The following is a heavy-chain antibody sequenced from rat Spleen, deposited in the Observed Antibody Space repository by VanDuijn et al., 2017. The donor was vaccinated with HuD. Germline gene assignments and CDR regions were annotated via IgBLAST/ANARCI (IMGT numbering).Heavy chain of an antibody. V-gene: IGHV5-20*01. CDR3: ASLNYGRYD. CDR2: ISYDGGST. CDR1: GFTFSDYY. D-gene: IGHD1-11*01. J-gene: IGHJ2*01. Sequence: EVQLVESGGGLIQPGRSLKLSCAASGFTFSDYYMAWVRQAPTKGLEWVASISYDGGSTYYRDSVKGRFTISRDNAKNTLYLQMDSLRSEDTATYYWASLNYGRYDWCQGVMVTVSS.